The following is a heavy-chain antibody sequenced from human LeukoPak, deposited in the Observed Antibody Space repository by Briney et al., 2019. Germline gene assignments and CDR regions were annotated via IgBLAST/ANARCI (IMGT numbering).Heavy chain of an antibody. CDR2: IWYDGNNK. V-gene: IGHV3-33*01. Sequence: GGSLRLSCAASGFTFSSYGMHWVRQAPGKGLEWVALIWYDGNNKYYADSVKGRFTISRDNSKNTLYLQLNSLRAEDTAVYYCARGPGSSGGAYVGDYWGHGTLVTVSS. D-gene: IGHD3-22*01. CDR1: GFTFSSYG. J-gene: IGHJ4*01. CDR3: ARGPGSSGGAYVGDY.